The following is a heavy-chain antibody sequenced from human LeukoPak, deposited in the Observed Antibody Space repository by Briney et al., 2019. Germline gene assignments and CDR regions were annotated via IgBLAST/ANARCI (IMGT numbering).Heavy chain of an antibody. CDR1: GYTFTSYY. V-gene: IGHV1-46*01. CDR2: INPSGGST. CDR3: ARVYDSSGYYPLYFDY. Sequence: ASVKVSCKASGYTFTSYYMHWMRQAPGQGLEWMGIINPSGGSTSYAQKFQGRVTMTRDMSTSTVYMELNSLRSEDTAVYYCARVYDSSGYYPLYFDYWGQGTLITVSS. D-gene: IGHD3-22*01. J-gene: IGHJ4*02.